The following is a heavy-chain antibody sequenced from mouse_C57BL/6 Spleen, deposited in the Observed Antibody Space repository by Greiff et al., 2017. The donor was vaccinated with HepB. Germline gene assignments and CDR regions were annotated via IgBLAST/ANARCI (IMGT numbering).Heavy chain of an antibody. J-gene: IGHJ2*01. V-gene: IGHV1-66*01. D-gene: IGHD1-1*01. CDR3: AREATVVADY. CDR1: GYSFTSYY. CDR2: IYPGSGNT. Sequence: VQLQQSGPELVKPGASVKISCKASGYSFTSYYIHWVKQRPGQGLEWIGWIYPGSGNTKYNEKFTGKATLTADTSSSTAYMQVSSLTSEDSAVYYCAREATVVADYWGQGTTLTVSS.